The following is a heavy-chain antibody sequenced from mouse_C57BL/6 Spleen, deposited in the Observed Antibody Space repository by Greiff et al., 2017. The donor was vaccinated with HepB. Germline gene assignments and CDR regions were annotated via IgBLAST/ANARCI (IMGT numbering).Heavy chain of an antibody. V-gene: IGHV1-69*01. J-gene: IGHJ2*01. CDR1: GYTFTSYW. Sequence: QVQLQQSGAELVMPGASVKLSCKASGYTFTSYWMHWVKQRPGQGLEWIGEIDPSDSYTNYNQKFKGKSTLTVDKSSSTAYMQLSSLTSEDSAVYYCARSPSYYGNYGGYYFDYWGQGTTLTVSS. D-gene: IGHD2-10*01. CDR2: IDPSDSYT. CDR3: ARSPSYYGNYGGYYFDY.